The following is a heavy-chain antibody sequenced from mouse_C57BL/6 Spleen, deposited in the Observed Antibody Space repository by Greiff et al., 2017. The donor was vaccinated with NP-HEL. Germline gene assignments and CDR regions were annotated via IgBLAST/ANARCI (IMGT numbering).Heavy chain of an antibody. Sequence: VESGGGLVKPGGSLKLSCAASGFTFSDYGMHWVRQAPEKGLEWVAYISSGRSTIYYADTVKFRFNISRDNAKNTLLLQMTSLRSEDTAMYYCARSIRQLRPDFDYWGQGTTLTVSS. V-gene: IGHV5-17*01. CDR3: ARSIRQLRPDFDY. CDR2: ISSGRSTI. J-gene: IGHJ2*01. D-gene: IGHD3-2*02. CDR1: GFTFSDYG.